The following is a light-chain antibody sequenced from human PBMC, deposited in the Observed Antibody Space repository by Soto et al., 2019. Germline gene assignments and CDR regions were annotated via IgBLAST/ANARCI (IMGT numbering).Light chain of an antibody. V-gene: IGKV3-11*01. CDR2: DAS. Sequence: EIVLTQSPATLSLSPGERATLSCRASQSVSSYLAWYQQKPGQAPRLLIYDASNRATGIPARFSGSGYGTDFTRTISSLEPEDFAVYYCQQRSNWPYTFGQGTKLEIK. J-gene: IGKJ2*01. CDR3: QQRSNWPYT. CDR1: QSVSSY.